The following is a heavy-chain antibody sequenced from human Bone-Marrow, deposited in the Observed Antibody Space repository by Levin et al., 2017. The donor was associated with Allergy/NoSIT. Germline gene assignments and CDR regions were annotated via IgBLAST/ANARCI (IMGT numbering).Heavy chain of an antibody. CDR1: GFTFSSYA. Sequence: GGSLRLSCAASGFTFSSYAMSWVRQAPGKGLEWVSAISGSGGSTYYADSVKGRFTISRDNSKNTLYLQMNSLRAEDTAVYYCAKDGGGSTSIPTLNYYGMDVWGQGTTVTVSS. D-gene: IGHD2-2*01. J-gene: IGHJ6*02. CDR3: AKDGGGSTSIPTLNYYGMDV. CDR2: ISGSGGST. V-gene: IGHV3-23*01.